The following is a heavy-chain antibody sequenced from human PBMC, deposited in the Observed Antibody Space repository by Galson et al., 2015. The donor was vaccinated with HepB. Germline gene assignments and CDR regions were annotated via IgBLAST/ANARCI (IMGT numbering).Heavy chain of an antibody. CDR3: AKEGDVLRFLEWLALAD. CDR1: GFTFSSYG. CDR2: ISYDGSNK. V-gene: IGHV3-30*18. J-gene: IGHJ4*02. D-gene: IGHD3-3*01. Sequence: SLRLSCAASGFTFSSYGMHWVRQAPGKGLEWVAVISYDGSNKYYADSVKGRFTISRDNSKNTLYLQMNSLRAEDTAVYYCAKEGDVLRFLEWLALADWGQGTLVTVSS.